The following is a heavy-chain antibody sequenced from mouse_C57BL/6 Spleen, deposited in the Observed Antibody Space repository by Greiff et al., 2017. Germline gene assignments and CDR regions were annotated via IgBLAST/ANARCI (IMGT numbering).Heavy chain of an antibody. Sequence: EVQGVESGGGLVQPGGSLSLSCAASGFTFTDYYMSWVRQPPGKALEWLGFIRNKANGYTTEYSASVKGRFTISRDNSQSILYLQMNALRAEDSATYYCARDYGLYYAMDYWGQGTSVTVSS. J-gene: IGHJ4*01. CDR2: IRNKANGYTT. V-gene: IGHV7-3*01. D-gene: IGHD1-1*01. CDR3: ARDYGLYYAMDY. CDR1: GFTFTDYY.